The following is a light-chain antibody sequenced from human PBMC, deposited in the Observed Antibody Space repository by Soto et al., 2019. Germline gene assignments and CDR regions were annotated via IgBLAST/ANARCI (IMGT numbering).Light chain of an antibody. CDR2: EVN. Sequence: QSVLTQPASGSGSPGQSITISCTGTSSDVGSYNNLVSWYQQHPGKAPKAMIYEVNKRPSGVSNRFSGSKSGNTASLTISGLQAEDEADYYCCSYTHGNTFFGSGTKVTVL. J-gene: IGLJ1*01. CDR1: SSDVGSYNNL. CDR3: CSYTHGNTF. V-gene: IGLV2-23*02.